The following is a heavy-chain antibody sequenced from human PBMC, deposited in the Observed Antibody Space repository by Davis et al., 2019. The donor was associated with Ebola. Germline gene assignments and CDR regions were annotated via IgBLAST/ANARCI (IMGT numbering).Heavy chain of an antibody. CDR3: ASFGLEYDVDY. Sequence: LRLSCAVSSGSVSSGEFYWSSIRQPPAKGLEWIGYIYFSGSTYYNPSLKSRVTISVDMSKNQYSLNLTSVTAADTAVYYCASFGLEYDVDYWGPGTVVTVSS. CDR2: IYFSGST. V-gene: IGHV4-30-4*01. CDR1: SGSVSSGEFY. D-gene: IGHD3-3*01. J-gene: IGHJ4*02.